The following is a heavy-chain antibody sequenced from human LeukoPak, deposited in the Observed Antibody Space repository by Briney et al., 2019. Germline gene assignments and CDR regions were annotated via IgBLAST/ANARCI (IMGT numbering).Heavy chain of an antibody. D-gene: IGHD4-23*01. Sequence: PGGSLRLSCAASGFTFSSYAMSWVRQAPGKGLEWVSVIYSGGSTYYADSVKGRFTISRDNSKNTLYLQMNSLRAEDTAVYYCARDTVVSSYWGQGTLVTVSS. CDR3: ARDTVVSSY. CDR2: IYSGGST. CDR1: GFTFSSYA. V-gene: IGHV3-66*01. J-gene: IGHJ4*02.